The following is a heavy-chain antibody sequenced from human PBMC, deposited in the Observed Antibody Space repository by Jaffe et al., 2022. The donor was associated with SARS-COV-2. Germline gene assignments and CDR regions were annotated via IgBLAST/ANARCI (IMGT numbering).Heavy chain of an antibody. J-gene: IGHJ3*02. Sequence: QVQLVQSGAEVKKPGSSVKVSCKASGGTFSSYGVSWVRQAPGQGLEWMGRIIPVFGTADYAQKFQGRLTVAADVSTGTAYMELTSLRSEDTALYYCARDIGVGSTKGVASNIWGQGTMVIVSS. CDR1: GGTFSSYG. V-gene: IGHV1-69*18. CDR3: ARDIGVGSTKGVASNI. CDR2: IIPVFGTA. D-gene: IGHD2-15*01.